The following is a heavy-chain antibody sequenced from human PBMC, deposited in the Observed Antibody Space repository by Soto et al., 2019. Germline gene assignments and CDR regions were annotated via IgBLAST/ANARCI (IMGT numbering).Heavy chain of an antibody. CDR1: VCSFSNYN. V-gene: IGHV3-48*02. CDR3: ARDFGNGYYLEC. D-gene: IGHD3-3*01. CDR2: ITDSSDTV. J-gene: IGHJ4*02. Sequence: GGSLRLSCVSSVCSFSNYNMNCVREAPGKGLEWVSYITDSSDTVHYADSVRGRFTISRDNAESSLYLQMNSLRDEDTAVYFCARDFGNGYYLECLGRGTLVSVS.